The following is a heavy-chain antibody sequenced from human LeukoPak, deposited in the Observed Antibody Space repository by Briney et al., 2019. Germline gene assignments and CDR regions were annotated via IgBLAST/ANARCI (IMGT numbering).Heavy chain of an antibody. CDR2: IDPSDSYT. V-gene: IGHV5-10-1*01. J-gene: IGHJ4*02. D-gene: IGHD5-18*01. Sequence: GESLKISCRGSGYSFTSYWISWVRQTPGKGLEWMGRIDPSDSYTNYSPSFQGHVTISADKSISTAYLQWSSLKASDTAMYYCARLGKSAMVIHYWGQGTLVTVSS. CDR3: ARLGKSAMVIHY. CDR1: GYSFTSYW.